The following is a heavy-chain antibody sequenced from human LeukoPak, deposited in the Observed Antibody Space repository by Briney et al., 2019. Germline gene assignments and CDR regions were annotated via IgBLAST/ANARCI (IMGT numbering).Heavy chain of an antibody. CDR1: GYTFTGYY. Sequence: ASVKVSCKASGYTFTGYYMHWVRQAPGQGLEWMGWNNPSSGGTNYAQKFQGRVTMTRDTSISTAYMELSRLRSDDTAVYYCARDHGFGELSSYYYGMDVWGQGTTVTVSS. CDR3: ARDHGFGELSSYYYGMDV. D-gene: IGHD3-10*01. CDR2: NNPSSGGT. J-gene: IGHJ6*02. V-gene: IGHV1-2*02.